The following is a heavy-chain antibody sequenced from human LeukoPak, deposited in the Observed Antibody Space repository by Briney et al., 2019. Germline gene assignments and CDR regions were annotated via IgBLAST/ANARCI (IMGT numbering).Heavy chain of an antibody. CDR1: GDSFNNFY. CDR2: IYYSGST. V-gene: IGHV4-59*01. J-gene: IGHJ4*02. Sequence: SETLSLTCTVSGDSFNNFYWNWIRQPPGKGLEWIGYIYYSGSTNYNPSLKSRVTISVDTSKNQFSLKLRSVTAADTAMYYCAGDTYGSDYWGQGTRVTVSS. D-gene: IGHD3-10*01. CDR3: AGDTYGSDY.